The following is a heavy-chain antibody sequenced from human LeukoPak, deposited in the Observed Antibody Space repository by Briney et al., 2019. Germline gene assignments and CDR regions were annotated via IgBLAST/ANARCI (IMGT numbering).Heavy chain of an antibody. V-gene: IGHV3-49*03. D-gene: IGHD6-19*01. CDR1: GFTFGDYA. Sequence: PEGSLRLSCTASGFTFGDYAMSWFRQAPGKGLEWVGFIRSKAYGGTTEYAASVKGRFTISRDDSKSIAYLQMNSPKTEDTAVYYCTREGDSSGSFDYWGQGTLVTVSS. J-gene: IGHJ4*02. CDR3: TREGDSSGSFDY. CDR2: IRSKAYGGTT.